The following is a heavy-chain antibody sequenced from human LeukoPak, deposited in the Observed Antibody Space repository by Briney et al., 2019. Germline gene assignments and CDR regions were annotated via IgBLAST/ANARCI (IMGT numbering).Heavy chain of an antibody. CDR1: GFTFSNVW. Sequence: GGALRLSCAASGFTFSNVWMNWVRQAPGKGLEWISYITSSSNSIYYADSVKGRFTISRDNAKNSLFLQMNSLRAEDTAVYYCVRYNYGYYFDYWGQGALITVTS. J-gene: IGHJ4*02. V-gene: IGHV3-48*01. CDR3: VRYNYGYYFDY. D-gene: IGHD5-18*01. CDR2: ITSSSNSI.